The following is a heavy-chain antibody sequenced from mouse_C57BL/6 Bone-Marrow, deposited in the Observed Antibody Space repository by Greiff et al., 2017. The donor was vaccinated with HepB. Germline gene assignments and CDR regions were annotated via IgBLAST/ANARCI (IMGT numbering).Heavy chain of an antibody. Sequence: EVKLLESGAELVRPGASVKLSCTASGFNIKDDYMHWVKQRPEQGLEWIGWIDPENGDTEYASKFQGKATITADTSSNTAYLQLSSLTSEDTAIYYCARYSNYVWYFDVWGTGTTVTVSS. V-gene: IGHV14-4*01. CDR1: GFNIKDDY. D-gene: IGHD2-5*01. CDR2: IDPENGDT. CDR3: ARYSNYVWYFDV. J-gene: IGHJ1*03.